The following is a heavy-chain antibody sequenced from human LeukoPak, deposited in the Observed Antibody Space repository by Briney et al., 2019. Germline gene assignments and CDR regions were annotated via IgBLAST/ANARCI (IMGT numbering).Heavy chain of an antibody. CDR3: ASGSGSYWGDAFDI. J-gene: IGHJ3*02. V-gene: IGHV3-33*01. CDR2: IWYDGSNK. Sequence: GGSLRLSCAASGFTFSSYGMHWVRQAPGKGLEWVAVIWYDGSNKYYADSVKGRFTISRDNSKNTLYLQMNSLRAEDTAVYYCASGSGSYWGDAFDIWGQGTMVTISS. D-gene: IGHD1-26*01. CDR1: GFTFSSYG.